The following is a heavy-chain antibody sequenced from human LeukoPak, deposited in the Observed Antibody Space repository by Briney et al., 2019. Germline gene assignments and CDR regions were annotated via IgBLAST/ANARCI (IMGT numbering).Heavy chain of an antibody. J-gene: IGHJ6*02. Sequence: LRASVTVSCKASGYTFTSYGISWVRQAPGQGLEWMGWISAYNGNTNYAQRLQGRVTITTDTSTSTAYMQLRSLRADDTAVYYCARDKEIVVSGTGYYAYGMDGWGQGTTVTVSS. CDR1: GYTFTSYG. D-gene: IGHD6-19*01. V-gene: IGHV1-18*01. CDR2: ISAYNGNT. CDR3: ARDKEIVVSGTGYYAYGMDG.